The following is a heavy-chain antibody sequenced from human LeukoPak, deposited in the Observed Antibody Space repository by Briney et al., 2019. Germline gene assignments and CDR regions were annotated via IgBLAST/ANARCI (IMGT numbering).Heavy chain of an antibody. CDR3: ATSGYCSGGTCYNDAFYF. J-gene: IGHJ3*01. D-gene: IGHD2-15*01. CDR2: MNPNTGGT. V-gene: IGHV1-2*06. Sequence: ASLKVSCKASGYTFTNDYLHWVRQAPGQGFEWMGRMNPNTGGTNYAQKFQGRVTMTRDTSISTAYMELTRLTSGDTAVYYCATSGYCSGGTCYNDAFYFWGQGTMVTVPS. CDR1: GYTFTNDY.